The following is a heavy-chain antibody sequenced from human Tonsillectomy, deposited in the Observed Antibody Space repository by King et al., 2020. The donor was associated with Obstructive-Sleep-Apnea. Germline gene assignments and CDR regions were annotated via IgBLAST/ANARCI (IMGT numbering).Heavy chain of an antibody. D-gene: IGHD3-22*01. CDR1: GYTFTNYG. Sequence: QLVQSGAEVKKPGASVKVSCKASGYTFTNYGISWVRQAPGQGLEWMGWISSYDGNTNYAQKLQGRVTMTTDTSTSTAYMDLRSLRSDDPAVYYCASSRGGDYYDSSGYGYWGQGTLVTVSS. V-gene: IGHV1-18*04. J-gene: IGHJ4*02. CDR2: ISSYDGNT. CDR3: ASSRGGDYYDSSGYGY.